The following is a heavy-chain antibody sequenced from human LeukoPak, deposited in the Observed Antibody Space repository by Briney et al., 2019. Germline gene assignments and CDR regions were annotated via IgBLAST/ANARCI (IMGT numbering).Heavy chain of an antibody. CDR2: ISSSGSTI. CDR1: GFTFSTYG. D-gene: IGHD3-10*01. Sequence: GGSLRLSCAASGFTFSTYGMHWVRQAPDKGLEWVSYISSSGSTIYYADSVKGRFTISRDNAKNSLYLQMNSLRAEDTAVYYCARFFGTAGYFDYWGQGTLVTVSS. J-gene: IGHJ4*02. V-gene: IGHV3-48*04. CDR3: ARFFGTAGYFDY.